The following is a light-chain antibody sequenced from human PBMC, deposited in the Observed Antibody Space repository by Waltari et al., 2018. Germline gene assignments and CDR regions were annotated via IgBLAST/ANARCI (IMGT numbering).Light chain of an antibody. J-gene: IGLJ3*02. V-gene: IGLV6-57*04. Sequence: NFLLTQPHSVSESPGTTVIISCTRSGGSIVHNYVQWYQHRPGSAPSIVIYEDDQRPSGVPDRFSGSIDSSSNSASLTISGLKTEDEADYYCQSYTSSAVFGGGTKLTV. CDR2: EDD. CDR1: GGSIVHNY. CDR3: QSYTSSAV.